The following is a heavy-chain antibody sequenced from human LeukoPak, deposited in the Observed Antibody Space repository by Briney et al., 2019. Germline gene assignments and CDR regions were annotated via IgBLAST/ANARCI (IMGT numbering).Heavy chain of an antibody. D-gene: IGHD6-19*01. CDR1: GFTFSSYS. V-gene: IGHV3-21*01. Sequence: GGSLRLSCAASGFTFSSYSMNWVRQAPGKGLEWVSSISSSSSYIYYADSVKGRFTISRDNAKNSLYLQMNSLRAEDTAVYYCARPTAVAGGNAFDIWGQGTMVTVSS. J-gene: IGHJ3*02. CDR2: ISSSSSYI. CDR3: ARPTAVAGGNAFDI.